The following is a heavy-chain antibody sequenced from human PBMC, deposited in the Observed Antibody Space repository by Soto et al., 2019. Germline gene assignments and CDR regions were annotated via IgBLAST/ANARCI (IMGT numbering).Heavy chain of an antibody. D-gene: IGHD3-22*01. CDR3: ARGQTTYYYDSSGYYLDY. Sequence: QVQLQESGPGLVKPSQTLSLTCTVSGGSISSGGYYWSWIRQHPGKGLEWIGYIYYSGSTYYNPSLESRVTISVDTSKNQFSLKLSSVTAADTAVYYCARGQTTYYYDSSGYYLDYWGQGTLVTVSS. V-gene: IGHV4-31*03. CDR1: GGSISSGGYY. J-gene: IGHJ4*02. CDR2: IYYSGST.